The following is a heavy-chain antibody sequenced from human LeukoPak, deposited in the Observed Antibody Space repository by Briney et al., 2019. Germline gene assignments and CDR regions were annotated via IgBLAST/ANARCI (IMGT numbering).Heavy chain of an antibody. D-gene: IGHD3-16*02. CDR2: IKQDGREE. Sequence: PGRCLSPSCAASGFTPSTYWMSWVRQAAGKGLGWVANIKQDGREEYHVDSVTGRFTTPRDNAKHSIYLPINRLRTAHTAVSYSGTSGRSRFGFWRRGTMVSVSS. CDR3: GTSGRSRFGF. V-gene: IGHV3-7*03. J-gene: IGHJ2*01. CDR1: GFTPSTYW.